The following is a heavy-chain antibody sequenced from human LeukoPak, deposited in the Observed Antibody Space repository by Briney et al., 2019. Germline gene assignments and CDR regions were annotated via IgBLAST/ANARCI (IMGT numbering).Heavy chain of an antibody. CDR1: GFTFSSYW. D-gene: IGHD3-16*01. J-gene: IGHJ4*02. CDR2: INWNGGST. Sequence: GGSLRLSCAASGFTFSSYWMSWVRQAPGKGLEWVSGINWNGGSTGYADSVKGRFTISRDNAKNSLYLQMNSLRAEDTALYYCARYKSVWGELDYFDYWGQGTLVTVSS. V-gene: IGHV3-20*04. CDR3: ARYKSVWGELDYFDY.